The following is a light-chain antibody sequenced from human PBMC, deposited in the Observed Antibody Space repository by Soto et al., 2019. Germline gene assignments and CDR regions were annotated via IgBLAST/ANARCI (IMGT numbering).Light chain of an antibody. V-gene: IGKV1-39*01. CDR2: AAS. Sequence: DIQMTQSPSSLSASVGDRVTITCRASESISSHLNWYQQKSGRAPQLLIHAASTLQTGVPSRFSGSGSGTDFTLTIGSLQPEDFATYYCQQSYSVPITFGQWTRLEIK. CDR1: ESISSH. J-gene: IGKJ5*01. CDR3: QQSYSVPIT.